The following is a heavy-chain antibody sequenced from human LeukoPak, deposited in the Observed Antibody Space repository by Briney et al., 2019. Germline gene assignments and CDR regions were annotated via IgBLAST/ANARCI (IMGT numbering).Heavy chain of an antibody. CDR1: GGSISGDY. CDR2: IYYTGST. Sequence: PSETLSLTCTVSGGSISGDYWSWIRQPPGKALEWIGYIYYTGSTNYNPSLKSRVTISVDTSKNQFSLKLTSVTAADAALYYCARARRDMGNWHRFDSWGQGTLVTVFS. D-gene: IGHD1/OR15-1a*01. CDR3: ARARRDMGNWHRFDS. V-gene: IGHV4-59*01. J-gene: IGHJ4*02.